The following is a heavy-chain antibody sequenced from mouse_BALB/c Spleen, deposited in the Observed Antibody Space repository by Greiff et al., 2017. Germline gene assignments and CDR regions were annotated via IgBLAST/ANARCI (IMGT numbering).Heavy chain of an antibody. V-gene: IGHV5-17*02. CDR3: ARSGGNYDYFDY. CDR2: ISSGSSTI. CDR1: GFTFSSFG. Sequence: DVKLVESGGGLVQPGGSRKLSCAASGFTFSSFGMHWVRQAPEKGLEWVAYISSGSSTIYYADTVKGRFTISRDNPKNTLFLQMTSLRSEDTAMYYCARSGGNYDYFDYWGQGTTLTVSS. J-gene: IGHJ2*01. D-gene: IGHD2-1*01.